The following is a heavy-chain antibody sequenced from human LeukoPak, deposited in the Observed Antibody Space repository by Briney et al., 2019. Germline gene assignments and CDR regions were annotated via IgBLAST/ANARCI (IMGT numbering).Heavy chain of an antibody. V-gene: IGHV4-59*01. Sequence: PSETLSLTCTVSGGSISSYYWSWIRQPPGKGLEWIGYIYYSGSTNYNPSLKSRVTISVDTSKNQFSLKLSSVTAADTAVYYCARGTDGSGWNLFDYWGQGTLVTVSS. CDR1: GGSISSYY. J-gene: IGHJ4*02. D-gene: IGHD6-19*01. CDR2: IYYSGST. CDR3: ARGTDGSGWNLFDY.